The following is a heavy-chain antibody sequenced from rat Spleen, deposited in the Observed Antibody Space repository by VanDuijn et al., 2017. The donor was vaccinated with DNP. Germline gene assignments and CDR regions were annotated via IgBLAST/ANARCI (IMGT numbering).Heavy chain of an antibody. CDR3: TRRSAEGISWFAY. Sequence: EVLLVESDGGLVQPGRSLKLSCAVSGFTFSDYYMAWVRQAPAKGLEWVATLSYNGGTPYYRDSVKGRFTISRDNAQSTLYLQMDSLRSEDTATYYCTRRSAEGISWFAYWGQGTLVTVSS. J-gene: IGHJ3*01. D-gene: IGHD1-11*01. CDR1: GFTFSDYY. V-gene: IGHV5-7*01. CDR2: LSYNGGTP.